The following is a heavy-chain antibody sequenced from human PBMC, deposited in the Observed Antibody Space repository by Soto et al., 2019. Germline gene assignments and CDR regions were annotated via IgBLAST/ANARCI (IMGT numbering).Heavy chain of an antibody. J-gene: IGHJ4*02. D-gene: IGHD1-26*01. CDR2: INPEETTT. Sequence: GGSLRLSCAASGFSFSSNWMHWVRQAPGKGLVWVSRINPEETTTTYADPVEDRFTISRDNAKSTLYLQMNSLRVEDTAVYYCTRDTFGARDYWGQGTLVTVSS. V-gene: IGHV3-74*01. CDR3: TRDTFGARDY. CDR1: GFSFSSNW.